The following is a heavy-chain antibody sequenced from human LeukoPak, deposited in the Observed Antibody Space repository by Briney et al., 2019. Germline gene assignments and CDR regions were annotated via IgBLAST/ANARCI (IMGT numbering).Heavy chain of an antibody. CDR1: GFTFSSYA. V-gene: IGHV3-30-3*01. CDR2: ISYDGSNK. CDR3: ARERRYYDSSGLFDY. D-gene: IGHD3-22*01. Sequence: GGSLRLSCAASGFTFSSYAMHWVRQAPGKGLEWVAVISYDGSNKYYADSVKGRLTISRDNSKNTLYVQMNSLRAEDTAVYYCARERRYYDSSGLFDYWGQGTLVTVSS. J-gene: IGHJ4*02.